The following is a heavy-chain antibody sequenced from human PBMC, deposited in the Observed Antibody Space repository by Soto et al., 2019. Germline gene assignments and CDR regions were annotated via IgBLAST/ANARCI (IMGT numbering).Heavy chain of an antibody. D-gene: IGHD3-16*02. CDR3: AKDTTFGGVIVYPYFDY. J-gene: IGHJ4*02. CDR2: ISGSGGST. CDR1: GFTFSSYA. Sequence: GGSLRLSCAASGFTFSSYAMSWVRQAPGKGLEWVSAISGSGGSTYYADSVKGRLTISRDNSKNTLYLQMNSLRAEDTAVYYCAKDTTFGGVIVYPYFDYWGQGTLVTVSS. V-gene: IGHV3-23*01.